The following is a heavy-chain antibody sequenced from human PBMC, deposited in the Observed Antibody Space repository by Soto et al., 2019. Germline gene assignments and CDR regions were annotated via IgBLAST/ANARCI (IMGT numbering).Heavy chain of an antibody. CDR3: ARAKTFDCGGDCPYFDY. CDR1: GGSISSYY. J-gene: IGHJ4*02. Sequence: QVQLQESGPGLVKPSETLSLTCTVSGGSISSYYWSWIRQPPGKGLEWLGYIFYSRNTNYNPSLKSRVTRSVDTSTSQFSLRLTSVTAADTAVYYCARAKTFDCGGDCPYFDYWGQGTLVTVSS. D-gene: IGHD2-21*02. CDR2: IFYSRNT. V-gene: IGHV4-59*01.